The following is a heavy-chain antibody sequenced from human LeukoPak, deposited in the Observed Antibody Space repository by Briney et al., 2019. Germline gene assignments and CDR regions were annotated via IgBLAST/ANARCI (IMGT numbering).Heavy chain of an antibody. CDR1: GFTFSSYA. J-gene: IGHJ6*02. V-gene: IGHV3-30*04. Sequence: PGRSLRLSCAASGFTFSSYAMHWVRQAPGKGLEWVAVISYDGSNKYYADSVKGRFTISRDNSKNTLYLQMNSLRAEDTAVYYCAKGYSGYDFPYYYGMDVWGQGTTVTVSS. D-gene: IGHD5-12*01. CDR2: ISYDGSNK. CDR3: AKGYSGYDFPYYYGMDV.